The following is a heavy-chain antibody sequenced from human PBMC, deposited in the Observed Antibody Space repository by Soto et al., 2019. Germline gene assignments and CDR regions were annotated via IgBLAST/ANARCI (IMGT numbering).Heavy chain of an antibody. J-gene: IGHJ6*02. CDR3: ARGLGYYNWYYNCEMYI. Sequence: GGCVRQSCTYAECVFSGCDSHWVRQATGNGLEWVSAIGTAGDTYYPGSVKGRFTISRENAKNSLYLQMNSLRAGDTAVYYGARGLGYYNWYYNCEMYIWGQGTTVTVSS. CDR2: IGTAGDT. CDR1: ECVFSGCD. D-gene: IGHD3-9*01. V-gene: IGHV3-13*01.